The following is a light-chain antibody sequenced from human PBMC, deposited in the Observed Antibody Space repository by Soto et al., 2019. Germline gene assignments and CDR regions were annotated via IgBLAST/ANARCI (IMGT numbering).Light chain of an antibody. J-gene: IGKJ1*01. V-gene: IGKV1-5*01. CDR3: QHYKMYSPWT. CDR1: QSIGSW. CDR2: DVS. Sequence: DIQMTQSPSILSASVGDRVTITCRASQSIGSWVAWYQQRPGKAPKLLIYDVSSLQSGVPSRFSGSGSGTEFTLTISSLQPDDFATYYCQHYKMYSPWTFGQGTKVDIK.